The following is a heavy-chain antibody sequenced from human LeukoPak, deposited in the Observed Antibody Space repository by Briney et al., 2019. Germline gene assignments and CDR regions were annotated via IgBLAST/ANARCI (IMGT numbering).Heavy chain of an antibody. CDR1: GYSFISHW. V-gene: IGHV5-51*01. J-gene: IGHJ6*03. Sequence: GESLKFSCKACGYSFISHWVGWVRQRHRQGLEFMGIIYPYDSDTKYSPSLQGQVTISVDKSISITYLQWRSLKASDTAMYFCLRLGAGDLGYFYSYIDVWGKGTTVTVSS. CDR2: IYPYDSDT. CDR3: LRLGAGDLGYFYSYIDV. D-gene: IGHD2-21*02.